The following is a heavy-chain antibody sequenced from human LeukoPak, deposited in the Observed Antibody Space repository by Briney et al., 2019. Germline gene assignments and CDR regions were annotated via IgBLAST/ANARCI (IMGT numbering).Heavy chain of an antibody. J-gene: IGHJ2*01. CDR3: ATDKEGLGYDWYFDL. Sequence: PGRSLRLSCAASGFTFDDYAMHWVRQAPGKGLEYVSAISSNGGSTYYADSVKGRFTISRDNSKNTLYLQMSSLRAEDTAVYYCATDKEGLGYDWYFDLWGRGTLVTASS. V-gene: IGHV3-64D*06. CDR2: ISSNGGST. D-gene: IGHD2-8*01. CDR1: GFTFDDYA.